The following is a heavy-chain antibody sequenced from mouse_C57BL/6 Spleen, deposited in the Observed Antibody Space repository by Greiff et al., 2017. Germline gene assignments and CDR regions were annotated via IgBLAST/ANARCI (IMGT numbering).Heavy chain of an antibody. J-gene: IGHJ3*01. V-gene: IGHV1-80*01. CDR3: ARPYYDYDGPGAY. CDR1: GYAFSSYW. Sequence: QVQLKESGAELVKPGASVKISCKASGYAFSSYWMNWVKQRPGKGLEWIGQIYPGDGDTNYNGKFKGKATLTADKSSSTAYMQLSSLTSEDSAVYFCARPYYDYDGPGAYWGQGTLVTVSA. CDR2: IYPGDGDT. D-gene: IGHD2-4*01.